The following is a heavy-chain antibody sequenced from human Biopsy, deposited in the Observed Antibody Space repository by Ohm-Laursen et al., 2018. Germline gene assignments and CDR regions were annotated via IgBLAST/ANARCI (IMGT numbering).Heavy chain of an antibody. CDR1: GYSFTSYY. D-gene: IGHD3-3*01. J-gene: IGHJ3*02. CDR3: ARDPGYDFWSGSDPFDI. V-gene: IGHV1-46*01. CDR2: INPSGSTT. Sequence: SVKVSCKVSGYSFTSYYMHWVRQAPGQGLEWMGMINPSGSTTSYPQIFQGRVTMTRDTSKSTVYMELSSLRSADTAVYFCARDPGYDFWSGSDPFDIWGQGTLVTVS.